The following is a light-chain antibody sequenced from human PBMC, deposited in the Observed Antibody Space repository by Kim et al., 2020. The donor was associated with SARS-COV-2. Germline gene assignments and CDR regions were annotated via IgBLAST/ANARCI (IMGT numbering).Light chain of an antibody. CDR3: AAWDDVMQGVV. V-gene: IGLV1-44*01. CDR1: SSDIGRNN. J-gene: IGLJ2*01. CDR2: SNN. Sequence: ELTQPPSASGTPGQRVTISCSGRSSDIGRNNVNWYQQVPGTAPKLLIYSNNQRPSGVPDRFSGSKSGTSASLAISGLQSEDEADYHCAAWDDVMQGVVFGGGTKLTVL.